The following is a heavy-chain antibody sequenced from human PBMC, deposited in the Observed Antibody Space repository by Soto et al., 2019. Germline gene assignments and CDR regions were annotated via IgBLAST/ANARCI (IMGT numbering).Heavy chain of an antibody. Sequence: ASVKVSCKASGYTFTGYYMHWVRQAPGQGLEWMGWINPNSGGTNYAQKFQGWVTMTRDTSISTAYMELSRLRSDDTAVYYCARAIYGSGSYYIDYWGQGTLVNVSS. CDR2: INPNSGGT. D-gene: IGHD3-10*01. V-gene: IGHV1-2*04. J-gene: IGHJ4*02. CDR1: GYTFTGYY. CDR3: ARAIYGSGSYYIDY.